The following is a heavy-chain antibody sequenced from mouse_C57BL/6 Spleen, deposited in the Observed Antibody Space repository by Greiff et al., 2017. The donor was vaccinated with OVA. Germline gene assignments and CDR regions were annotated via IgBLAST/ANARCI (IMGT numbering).Heavy chain of an antibody. V-gene: IGHV5-4*01. CDR3: ARDLDYYGSSYWYFDV. J-gene: IGHJ1*03. D-gene: IGHD1-1*01. CDR1: GFTFSSYA. Sequence: EVKLEESGGGLVKPGGSLKLSCAASGFTFSSYAMSWVRQTPEKRLEWVATISDGGSYTYYPDNVKGRFTLSRDNANNNLYLQMSHLKSEDTAMYYCARDLDYYGSSYWYFDVWGTGTTVTVSS. CDR2: ISDGGSYT.